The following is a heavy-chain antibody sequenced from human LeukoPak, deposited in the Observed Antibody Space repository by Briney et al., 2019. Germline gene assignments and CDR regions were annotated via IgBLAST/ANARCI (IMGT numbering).Heavy chain of an antibody. CDR1: GFTFSSYV. V-gene: IGHV3-23*01. CDR3: SKDRLIGPSGFHI. D-gene: IGHD3-3*01. Sequence: PGGSLRLSCAASGFTFSSYVMSWVRQATGKGLEWVSAISGNGGSTYYADFVKGRFTISRNTSKTTRCLQMNRLSAEDTTGYFWSKDRLIGPSGFHILGQGTMVNGS. J-gene: IGHJ3*02. CDR2: ISGNGGST.